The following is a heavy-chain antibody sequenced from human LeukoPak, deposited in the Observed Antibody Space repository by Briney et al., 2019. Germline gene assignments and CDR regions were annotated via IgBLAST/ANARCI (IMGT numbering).Heavy chain of an antibody. Sequence: PGGSLSLSCAASGFKFSYYAMTWVRQAPGKGLEWVSVISNGGGSRYYADSVKGRFTISRDNSKNTLYLQMNSLRVEDTAVYYCAKDQGYSSSFSGSDRWGQGILVTVSS. CDR1: GFKFSYYA. J-gene: IGHJ5*02. CDR3: AKDQGYSSSFSGSDR. D-gene: IGHD6-6*01. V-gene: IGHV3-23*01. CDR2: ISNGGGSR.